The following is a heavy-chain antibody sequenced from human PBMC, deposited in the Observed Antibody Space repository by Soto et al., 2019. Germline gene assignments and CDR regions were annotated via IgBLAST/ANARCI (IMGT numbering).Heavy chain of an antibody. CDR3: AKSPRYCSSTSCYASYDAFDI. CDR2: ISGSGGST. CDR1: GFTFSSYA. Sequence: PGGSLRLSCAASGFTFSSYAMSWVRQAPGKGLEWVSAISGSGGSTYYADSVKGRFTISRDNSKNTLYLQMNSLRAEDTAVYYCAKSPRYCSSTSCYASYDAFDIWGQGTMVTVSS. D-gene: IGHD2-2*01. J-gene: IGHJ3*02. V-gene: IGHV3-23*01.